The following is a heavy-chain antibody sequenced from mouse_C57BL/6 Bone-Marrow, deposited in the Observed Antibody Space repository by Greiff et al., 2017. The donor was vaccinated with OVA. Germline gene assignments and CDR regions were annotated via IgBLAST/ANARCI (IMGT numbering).Heavy chain of an antibody. D-gene: IGHD1-1*02. V-gene: IGHV1-42*01. CDR3: ARCGSYAMDY. Sequence: VQLQQSGPELVKPGASVKISCKASGYSFTGYYMNWVKQSPEKSLEWIGEINPSTGGTTYNQKFKAKATLTVDKSSSTAYMQLKSLTSEDSAVYYCARCGSYAMDYWGQGTSVTVSS. CDR2: INPSTGGT. J-gene: IGHJ4*01. CDR1: GYSFTGYY.